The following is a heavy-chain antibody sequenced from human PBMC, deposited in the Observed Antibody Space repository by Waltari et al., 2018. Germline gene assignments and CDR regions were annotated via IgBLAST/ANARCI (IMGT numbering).Heavy chain of an antibody. Sequence: QVQLVESGGGVVQPGRSLRLSCAASGFPFSRSALHLCRQAPGKGVEWVAVISYDGSNKYYADSVKGRFTISRDNSKNTLYLQMNSLRAEDTAVYYCAREATGYYYYGMDVWGQGTTVTVSS. J-gene: IGHJ6*02. CDR2: ISYDGSNK. CDR3: AREATGYYYYGMDV. V-gene: IGHV3-30-3*01. D-gene: IGHD5-12*01. CDR1: GFPFSRSA.